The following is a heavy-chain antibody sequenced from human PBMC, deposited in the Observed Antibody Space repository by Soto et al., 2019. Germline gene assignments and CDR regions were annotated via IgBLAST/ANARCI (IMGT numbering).Heavy chain of an antibody. Sequence: SVKVSCKASGGTFSSYAISWVRQAPGQGLEWMGGIIPIFGTANYAQKFQGRVTITADESTSTAYMELSSLRSEDTAVYYCATYYYDSSGSQGTFDYWGQGTLVTVSS. V-gene: IGHV1-69*13. D-gene: IGHD3-22*01. CDR2: IIPIFGTA. J-gene: IGHJ4*02. CDR3: ATYYYDSSGSQGTFDY. CDR1: GGTFSSYA.